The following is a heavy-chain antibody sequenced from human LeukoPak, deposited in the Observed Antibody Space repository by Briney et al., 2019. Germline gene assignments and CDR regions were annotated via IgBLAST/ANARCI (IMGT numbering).Heavy chain of an antibody. J-gene: IGHJ3*01. CDR2: FSPNSGDT. D-gene: IGHD1-26*01. CDR3: ARIISYGGSDGFDL. CDR1: GYTLTAYY. V-gene: IGHV1-2*02. Sequence: ASVKVSCKASGYTLTAYYIHWVRQAPGQGLEWMGWFSPNSGDTDYAQKFQGRVTMTRDTPISTVYMALSSLRPDDTAMYYCARIISYGGSDGFDLWGQGTMVTVSS.